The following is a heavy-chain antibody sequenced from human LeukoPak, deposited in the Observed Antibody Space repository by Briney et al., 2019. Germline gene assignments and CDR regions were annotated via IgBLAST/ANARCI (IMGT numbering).Heavy chain of an antibody. CDR1: DYSISTDYY. D-gene: IGHD3/OR15-3a*01. J-gene: IGHJ3*01. CDR3: ARHQSGGLWGAFDF. CDR2: VSDTGRT. Sequence: SETLSLTCAVSDYSISTDYYWGWIRQSPGKGLEWIVSVSDTGRTYYNPSLKSRITISLDTSKKQFSLDLSSVTAADTAVYYCARHQSGGLWGAFDFWGQGRMATVSS. V-gene: IGHV4-38-2*01.